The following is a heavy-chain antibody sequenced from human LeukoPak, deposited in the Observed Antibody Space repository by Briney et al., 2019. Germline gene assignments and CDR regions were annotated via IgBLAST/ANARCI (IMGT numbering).Heavy chain of an antibody. D-gene: IGHD2-15*01. Sequence: ASVKVSCKASGYTFTAYYMHWVRQAPGQGLEWVGWINSGSGDTNYAQRFQEGVTVTRDTSIGTTYMELYNLKYDDTAVYYCVREARAAADYWGQGILVTVSS. J-gene: IGHJ4*02. CDR3: VREARAAADY. V-gene: IGHV1-2*02. CDR1: GYTFTAYY. CDR2: INSGSGDT.